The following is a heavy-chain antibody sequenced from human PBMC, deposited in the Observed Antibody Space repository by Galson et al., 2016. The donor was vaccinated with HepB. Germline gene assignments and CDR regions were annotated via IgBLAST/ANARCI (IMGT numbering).Heavy chain of an antibody. Sequence: SVKVSCKASGYTFIRYGISWVRQAPGQGLEWMGWISAYNGDTNYAHKLQGRVTMTTDTSTSTAYMELRSLRSDDTAVYFCARFEYDFRSGYPRSEAFDFWGQGPMVTVSS. J-gene: IGHJ3*01. V-gene: IGHV1-18*01. D-gene: IGHD3-3*01. CDR2: ISAYNGDT. CDR3: ARFEYDFRSGYPRSEAFDF. CDR1: GYTFIRYG.